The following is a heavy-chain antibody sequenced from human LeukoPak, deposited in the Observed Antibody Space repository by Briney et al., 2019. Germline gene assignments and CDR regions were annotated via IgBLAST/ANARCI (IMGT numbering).Heavy chain of an antibody. CDR1: GFTFSRHW. J-gene: IGHJ4*02. CDR3: ATPLDYFDMSDSHQGGD. V-gene: IGHV3-7*03. Sequence: GGSLRLSCAASGFTFSRHWMTWVRQAPGKGLEWVANIKHDGSEKNYVDSVKGRFTISRDNAKNSLYRQMNSLRAEDTAVYYCATPLDYFDMSDSHQGGDWGQGTLVTVSS. D-gene: IGHD3-22*01. CDR2: IKHDGSEK.